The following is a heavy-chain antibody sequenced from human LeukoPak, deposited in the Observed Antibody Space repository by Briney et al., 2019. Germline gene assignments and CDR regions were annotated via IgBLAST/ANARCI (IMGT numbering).Heavy chain of an antibody. CDR2: IWSDGSQQ. D-gene: IGHD6-25*01. CDR3: ARSSDSSDLGY. V-gene: IGHV3-33*01. Sequence: GGSLRLSCAASGFTFRSYGMHWVRQAQGKGLEWVAVIWSDGSQQHYADSVKGRFTISKDNSKNTLYLQMNSLRVDDTAVYYCARSSDSSDLGYWGQGTLVTVSS. CDR1: GFTFRSYG. J-gene: IGHJ4*02.